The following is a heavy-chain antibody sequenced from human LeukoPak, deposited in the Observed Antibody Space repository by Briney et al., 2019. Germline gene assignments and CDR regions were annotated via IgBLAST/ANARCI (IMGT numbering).Heavy chain of an antibody. Sequence: SETPSLTCTVSGDSISSSRHSWGWIRQPPGKGLEWIGSIYYRGSTHYNPSLMSRVTISVDTSKSQFSLKLISVTAADTAVYYCARLKEGIDYWGQGTLVTVSS. D-gene: IGHD3-10*01. CDR1: GDSISSSRHS. CDR2: IYYRGST. CDR3: ARLKEGIDY. V-gene: IGHV4-39*01. J-gene: IGHJ4*02.